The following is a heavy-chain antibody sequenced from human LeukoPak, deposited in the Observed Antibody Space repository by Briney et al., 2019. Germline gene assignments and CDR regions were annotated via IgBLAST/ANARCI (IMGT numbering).Heavy chain of an antibody. CDR2: INPNSGGT. Sequence: GASVKVSCKASGYTFTGYYMHWVRQAPGQGLEWMGWINPNSGGTNYAQKFQGRVTMTRDTSISTAYMELSRLRSDDTAVYYCARARRGSSGWYADIWGQGTMVTVSS. D-gene: IGHD6-19*01. V-gene: IGHV1-2*02. CDR3: ARARRGSSGWYADI. J-gene: IGHJ3*02. CDR1: GYTFTGYY.